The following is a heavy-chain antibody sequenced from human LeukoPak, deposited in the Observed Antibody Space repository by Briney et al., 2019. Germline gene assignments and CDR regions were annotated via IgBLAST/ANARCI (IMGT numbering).Heavy chain of an antibody. Sequence: SETLSLTCAVYGGSFSGYYWSWIRQPPGKGLEWIGEINHSGSTNYNPSLKSRVTISVDTSKNQFSLKLSSVTAADTAVYYCARGSIAARLHPKYWGQGTLVTVSS. J-gene: IGHJ4*02. CDR3: ARGSIAARLHPKY. V-gene: IGHV4-34*01. CDR1: GGSFSGYY. D-gene: IGHD6-6*01. CDR2: INHSGST.